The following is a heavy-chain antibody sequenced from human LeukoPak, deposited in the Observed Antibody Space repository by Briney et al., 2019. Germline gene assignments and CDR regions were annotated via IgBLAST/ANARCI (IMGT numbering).Heavy chain of an antibody. CDR2: ISYDGSNK. Sequence: GGSLRLSCVASGFTFGSYGMHWVRQAPGKGLEWVAVISYDGSNKYYADSVKGRFTISRDNSKNTLYLQMNSLRAEDTAVYYCARVEGYSTGAFDIWGQGTMVTVSS. CDR3: ARVEGYSTGAFDI. J-gene: IGHJ3*02. V-gene: IGHV3-30*03. D-gene: IGHD6-25*01. CDR1: GFTFGSYG.